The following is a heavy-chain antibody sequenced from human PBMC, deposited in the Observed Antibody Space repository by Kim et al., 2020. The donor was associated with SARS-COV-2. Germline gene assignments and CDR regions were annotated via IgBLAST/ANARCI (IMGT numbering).Heavy chain of an antibody. CDR3: ARGGGSGWAD. CDR2: NTV. Sequence: NTVYYADSLRGRFNISRDNAKNSPYLQVNDLRGDDTALYFCARGGGSGWADWGQGALVTVSS. D-gene: IGHD6-19*01. V-gene: IGHV3-11*01. J-gene: IGHJ4*02.